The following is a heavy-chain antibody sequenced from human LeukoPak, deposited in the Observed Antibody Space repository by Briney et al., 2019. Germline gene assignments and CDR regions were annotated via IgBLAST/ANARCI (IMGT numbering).Heavy chain of an antibody. CDR2: FYYTGNT. D-gene: IGHD5-12*01. CDR3: ARGGIVARENYEDGMDV. J-gene: IGHJ6*02. Sequence: SETLSLTCTVSGDSISSSSYYWGWIRQPPGKWLEWIGSFYYTGNTYYNPSFKSRVTISVDTSKNQFSLKLTSVSAADTAVYYCARGGIVARENYEDGMDVWGQGTTVTVSS. CDR1: GDSISSSSYY. V-gene: IGHV4-39*01.